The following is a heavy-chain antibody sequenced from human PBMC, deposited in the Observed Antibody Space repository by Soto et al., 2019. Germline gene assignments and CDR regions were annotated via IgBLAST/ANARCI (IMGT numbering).Heavy chain of an antibody. CDR1: GFTFSSYA. D-gene: IGHD6-19*01. Sequence: GGSLRLSCAASGFTFSSYAMSWVRQAPGKGLEWVSAISGSGGSTYYADSVKGRFTISRDNSKNTLYLQMNSLRAEDTAVYYCAKGEPGIAVAGTFYYFDYWGQGTLVTVSS. CDR3: AKGEPGIAVAGTFYYFDY. V-gene: IGHV3-23*01. J-gene: IGHJ4*02. CDR2: ISGSGGST.